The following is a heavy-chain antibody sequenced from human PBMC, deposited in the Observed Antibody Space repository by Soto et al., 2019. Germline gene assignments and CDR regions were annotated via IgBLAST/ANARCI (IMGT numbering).Heavy chain of an antibody. D-gene: IGHD4-17*01. Sequence: QVRLEESGPGLVKPSETLSLICSVSGGSVNNANYFWNWIRHHPENGLEWLGYIYYSGSTRYNPPFKTRATLSIGTSKNQFSLRLNSVTVADTAVYFCARDADYGGSRGGMDVWGRGTTVTV. CDR2: IYYSGST. V-gene: IGHV4-31*03. J-gene: IGHJ6*02. CDR1: GGSVNNANYF. CDR3: ARDADYGGSRGGMDV.